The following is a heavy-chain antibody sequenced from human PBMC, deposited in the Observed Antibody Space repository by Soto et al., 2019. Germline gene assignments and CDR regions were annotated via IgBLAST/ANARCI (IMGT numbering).Heavy chain of an antibody. CDR2: ISYDGSNK. CDR1: GFTFGSYA. V-gene: IGHV3-30-3*01. D-gene: IGHD2-15*01. Sequence: GGSLRLSCAASGFTFGSYAMHWFRQAPGKGLEWVAVISYDGSNKYYADSVKGRFTISRDNSKNTLYLQMNSLRAEDTAVYYCARDGGYYYFDYWGQGTLVTVSS. CDR3: ARDGGYYYFDY. J-gene: IGHJ4*02.